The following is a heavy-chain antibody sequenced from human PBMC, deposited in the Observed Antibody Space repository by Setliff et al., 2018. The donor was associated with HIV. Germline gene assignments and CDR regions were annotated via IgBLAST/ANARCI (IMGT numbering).Heavy chain of an antibody. V-gene: IGHV1-69-2*01. J-gene: IGHJ5*01. CDR1: GYTFIDYF. D-gene: IGHD3-9*01. Sequence: SCKASGYTFIDYFMHWVQQAPGKELEWMGRVDPEDGETMYAEKFQGRVTITADSSTDTVFLEMNGLRSEDTAMYFCARDRDDSVTGHFNRFDSWGQGTLVTV. CDR3: ARDRDDSVTGHFNRFDS. CDR2: VDPEDGET.